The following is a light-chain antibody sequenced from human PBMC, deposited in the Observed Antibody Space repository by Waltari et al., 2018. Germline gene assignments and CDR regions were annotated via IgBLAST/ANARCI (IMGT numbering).Light chain of an antibody. CDR2: GAS. CDR1: HYISTN. V-gene: IGKV3-15*01. Sequence: EIVMTQSPAALSVSPGERATLSCTASHYISTNLAWYQHKPGQPPSLLISGASTRATGVPARFSGSGSGTEFSLTISSLQSEDSAIYFCQQYNTWPPSTFGQGTKLEIK. J-gene: IGKJ2*02. CDR3: QQYNTWPPST.